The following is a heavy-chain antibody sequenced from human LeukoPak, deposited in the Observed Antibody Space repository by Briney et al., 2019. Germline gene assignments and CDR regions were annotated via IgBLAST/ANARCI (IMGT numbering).Heavy chain of an antibody. CDR3: ARRAYYDSSGYYYYFDY. J-gene: IGHJ4*02. D-gene: IGHD3-22*01. V-gene: IGHV5-51*01. Sequence: GESLKISCKGSGYSFTSYWIGCVRQMPGKGLEWMGIIYPGDSDTRYRPSFQGQVTISADKSISTAYLQWSSLKASDTAMYYCARRAYYDSSGYYYYFDYWGQGTLVTVSS. CDR1: GYSFTSYW. CDR2: IYPGDSDT.